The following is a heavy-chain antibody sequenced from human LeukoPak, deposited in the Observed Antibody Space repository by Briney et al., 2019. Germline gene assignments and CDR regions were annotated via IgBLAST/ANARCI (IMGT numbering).Heavy chain of an antibody. CDR3: ARASQFVWFDP. J-gene: IGHJ5*02. CDR1: GGSTSSVGYS. D-gene: IGHD3-16*01. V-gene: IGHV4-30-2*01. Sequence: PSQTLSLTCAVSGGSTSSVGYSWSWLRQPPGKGLEWIGYIYHRGSTYYNPALKSRVTISVDRSKNQFSLKLSSVTAADTAVYYCARASQFVWFDPWGQGTLVTVSS. CDR2: IYHRGST.